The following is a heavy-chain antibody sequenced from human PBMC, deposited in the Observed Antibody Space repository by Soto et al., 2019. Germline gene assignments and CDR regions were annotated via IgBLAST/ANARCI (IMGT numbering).Heavy chain of an antibody. D-gene: IGHD4-4*01. Sequence: QVQLVESGGGVVQPGRSLRLSCAASGFTFSSYGMHWVRQAPGKGLEWVAVIWYDGSNKYYADSVKGRFTISRDNSKNTLYLQMNSLRAEDTAVYYCARDSDYKVDNWFDPWGQGTLVTVSS. V-gene: IGHV3-33*01. CDR2: IWYDGSNK. CDR1: GFTFSSYG. J-gene: IGHJ5*02. CDR3: ARDSDYKVDNWFDP.